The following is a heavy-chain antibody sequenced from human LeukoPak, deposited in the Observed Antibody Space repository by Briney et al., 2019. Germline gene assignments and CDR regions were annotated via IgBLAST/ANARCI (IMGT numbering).Heavy chain of an antibody. CDR2: IYYSGST. D-gene: IGHD3-10*01. V-gene: IGHV4-31*11. CDR1: GGSVSSGSYY. CDR3: ARVPYYYGSGSSPIDY. J-gene: IGHJ4*02. Sequence: SETLSLTCAVSGGSVSSGSYYWSWIRQPPGKGLEWIGYIYYSGSTYYNPSLKSRVTISVDTSKNQFSLKLSSVTAADTAVYYCARVPYYYGSGSSPIDYWGQGTLVTVSS.